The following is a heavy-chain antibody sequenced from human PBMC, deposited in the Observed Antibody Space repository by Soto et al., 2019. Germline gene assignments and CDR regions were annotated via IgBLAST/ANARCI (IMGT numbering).Heavy chain of an antibody. J-gene: IGHJ3*01. CDR3: ATRPLLPGAP. V-gene: IGHV3-53*01. CDR1: GFTFSSND. CDR2: IYSGGST. Sequence: EVPLVEPGGGLIQPGGSLRLSCAASGFTFSSNDMNWVRQAPGKGLEWVSLIYSGGSTYYADSVKGRFTIARDNSKNTLYRQMSSLRAEDTAVYYCATRPLLPGAPWGQGTMVTVSS. D-gene: IGHD3-22*01.